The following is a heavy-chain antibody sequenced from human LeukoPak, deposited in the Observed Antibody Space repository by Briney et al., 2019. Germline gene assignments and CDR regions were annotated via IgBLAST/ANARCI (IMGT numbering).Heavy chain of an antibody. D-gene: IGHD3-22*01. CDR3: AGSYDSSGSTLGTTTD. V-gene: IGHV3-21*04. J-gene: IGHJ4*02. Sequence: GGXLXLSCXASGXTFSNYXXHWVRQAPGKGLEWXSSISSSSSYIYYADSVKGRFTISRDNAKNSLYLQMSSLRAEDTAVYYCAGSYDSSGSTLGTTTDWGQGTLVTVSS. CDR1: GXTFSNYX. CDR2: ISSSSSYI.